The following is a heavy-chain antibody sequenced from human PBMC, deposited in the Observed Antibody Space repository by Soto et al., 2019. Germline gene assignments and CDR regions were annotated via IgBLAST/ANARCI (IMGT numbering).Heavy chain of an antibody. CDR1: GGSISSGDYY. CDR3: ARGGSSGKPGGGNWYFDL. D-gene: IGHD3-22*01. CDR2: IYYSGST. Sequence: QVQLQESGPGLVKPSQTLSLTCTVSGGSISSGDYYWSWIRQPPGKGLEWIGYIYYSGSTYYNPCLKRRVTISVDTAKIPFSPKLSSVHAADTAVYYGARGGSSGKPGGGNWYFDLWGRGTLVTVSS. J-gene: IGHJ2*01. V-gene: IGHV4-30-4*01.